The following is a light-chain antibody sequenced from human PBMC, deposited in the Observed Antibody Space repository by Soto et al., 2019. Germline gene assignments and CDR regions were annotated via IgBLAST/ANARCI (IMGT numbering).Light chain of an antibody. CDR3: QQRSNWPQIT. CDR1: QSLVYGDGFTY. V-gene: IGKV2-30*01. CDR2: AAS. J-gene: IGKJ5*01. Sequence: DIVMTQSPLSLPVTLGQPASISCRSRQSLVYGDGFTYLNWYQQKPGQAPRLLIYAASTRATGIPDRFRGSGSGTDFTLTISSLEPEDFAVYYCQQRSNWPQITFGQGTRLEIK.